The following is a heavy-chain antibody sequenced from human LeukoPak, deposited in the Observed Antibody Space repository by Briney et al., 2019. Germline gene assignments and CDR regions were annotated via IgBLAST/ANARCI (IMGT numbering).Heavy chain of an antibody. V-gene: IGHV4-31*03. Sequence: PSQTLSLTCTVSGGSISSGGYYWSWIRQHPGKGLEWIGYIYYSGSTYYNPSLKSRVTISVDTSKNQFSLKLSSVTAADTAVYYCARARIWSGYLIDYWGQGTLVTVSS. CDR2: IYYSGST. CDR1: GGSISSGGYY. D-gene: IGHD3-3*01. J-gene: IGHJ4*02. CDR3: ARARIWSGYLIDY.